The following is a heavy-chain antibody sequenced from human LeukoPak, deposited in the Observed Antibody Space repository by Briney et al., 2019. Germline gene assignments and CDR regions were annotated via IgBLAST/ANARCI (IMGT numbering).Heavy chain of an antibody. CDR2: INHSGST. Sequence: SETLSLTCAVYGGSFSGYYWSWIRQPPGKGLEWSGEINHSGSTNYNPSLKSRVTISVDTSKNQFSMKLSSVTAADTAVYYCARVHCSGGSCYSYKVGKNAFDIWGQGTMVTVSS. CDR1: GGSFSGYY. CDR3: ARVHCSGGSCYSYKVGKNAFDI. V-gene: IGHV4-34*01. J-gene: IGHJ3*02. D-gene: IGHD2-15*01.